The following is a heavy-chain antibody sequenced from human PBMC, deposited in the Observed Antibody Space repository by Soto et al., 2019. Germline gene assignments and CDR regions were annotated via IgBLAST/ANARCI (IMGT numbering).Heavy chain of an antibody. J-gene: IGHJ4*02. CDR1: GGTFSSYA. D-gene: IGHD6-19*01. Sequence: QVQLVQSGAEVKKPGSSVKVSCKASGGTFSSYAISWVRQAPGQGLEWMGGIIPIFGTANYAQKVQARVTITADKSTRTAYMGLSSLRSEDTALYYCARDSPVENLGRGPFDYSGQGTMVIVSS. CDR2: IIPIFGTA. V-gene: IGHV1-69*06. CDR3: ARDSPVENLGRGPFDY.